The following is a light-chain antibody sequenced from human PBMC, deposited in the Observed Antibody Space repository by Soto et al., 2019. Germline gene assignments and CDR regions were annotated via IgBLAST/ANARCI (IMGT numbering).Light chain of an antibody. CDR1: TSDVGRYNY. CDR3: NSFTTSSTYV. J-gene: IGLJ1*01. CDR2: DVS. Sequence: QSALTQPASVSGSPGQSISISCTGTTSDVGRYNYVSWYQQHPGEAPKLMIYDVSYRPSWVSNRFSGSKSGITASLTISGLQAEDEADYHCNSFTTSSTYVFGTGTKLTVL. V-gene: IGLV2-14*03.